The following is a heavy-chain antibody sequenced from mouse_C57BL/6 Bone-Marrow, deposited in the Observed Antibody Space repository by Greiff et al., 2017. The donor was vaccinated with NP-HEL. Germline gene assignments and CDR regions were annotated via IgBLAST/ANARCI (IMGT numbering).Heavy chain of an antibody. CDR3: ARYGSYDAMDY. Sequence: VQLQQSGPELVKPGASVKISCKASGYAFSSSWMNWVKQRPGKGLEWIGRIYPGDGDTNYNGKFKGKATLTADKSSSTAYMQLSSLTSEDSAVYFCARYGSYDAMDYWGQGTSVTVSS. D-gene: IGHD1-1*01. J-gene: IGHJ4*01. CDR1: GYAFSSSW. CDR2: IYPGDGDT. V-gene: IGHV1-82*01.